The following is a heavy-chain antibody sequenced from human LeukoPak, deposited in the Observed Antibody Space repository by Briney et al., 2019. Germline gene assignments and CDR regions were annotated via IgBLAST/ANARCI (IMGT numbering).Heavy chain of an antibody. CDR2: IFYSGTT. CDR3: ARREGRGSPRGSLDF. J-gene: IGHJ4*02. Sequence: PSETLSLTCTVSGGSIASYYWTWIRQPPGKGLEYIGFIFYSGTTNYNPSLKSRVTISLDTSKNQFSLRLTSVTAADTAVYYCARREGRGSPRGSLDFWGQGALVTV. V-gene: IGHV4-59*01. CDR1: GGSIASYY. D-gene: IGHD3-10*01.